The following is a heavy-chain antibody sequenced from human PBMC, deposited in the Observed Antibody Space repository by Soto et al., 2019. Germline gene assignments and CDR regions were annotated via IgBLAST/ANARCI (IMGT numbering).Heavy chain of an antibody. J-gene: IGHJ4*02. D-gene: IGHD1-26*01. CDR3: ARGWELLSGFDY. CDR1: GYTFTRYD. CDR2: MNPNSGNT. V-gene: IGHV1-8*01. Sequence: ASVKVSFKASGYTFTRYDINWVRQATGQGLEWMGWMNPNSGNTGYAQKFQGRVTMTRNTSISTAYMELSSLRSEDTAVYYCARGWELLSGFDYWGQGTLVTVSS.